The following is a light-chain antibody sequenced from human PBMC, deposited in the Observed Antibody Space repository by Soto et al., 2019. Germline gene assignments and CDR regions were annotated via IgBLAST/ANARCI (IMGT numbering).Light chain of an antibody. CDR3: AAWDDSLNGLV. CDR1: SSNIGSQP. Sequence: QSVLTQPTSASGTPGQRVTVSCSGSSSNIGSQPVNWYQQLPGTAPKLLIYTNTLRPSGVPDRFSGSKSGTSASLAISGLQSEDEADYYCAAWDDSLNGLVFGGGTKLTVL. CDR2: TNT. J-gene: IGLJ2*01. V-gene: IGLV1-44*01.